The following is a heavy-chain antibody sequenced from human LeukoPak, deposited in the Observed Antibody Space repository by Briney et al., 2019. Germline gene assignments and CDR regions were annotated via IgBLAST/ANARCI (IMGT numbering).Heavy chain of an antibody. CDR1: GFTFSSYG. J-gene: IGHJ4*02. D-gene: IGHD6-19*01. CDR2: ISYDGSNK. Sequence: PGGSLRLSCAASGFTFSSYGMHWVRQAPGKGLEWVAVISYDGSNKYYADSVKGRFTISRDNSKSTLYLQMNSLRAEDTAVYYCAKDVYSSGWYAIDYWGQGTLVTVSS. CDR3: AKDVYSSGWYAIDY. V-gene: IGHV3-30*18.